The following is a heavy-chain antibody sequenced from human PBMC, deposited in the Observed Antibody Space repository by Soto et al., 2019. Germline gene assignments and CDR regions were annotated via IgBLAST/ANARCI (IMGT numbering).Heavy chain of an antibody. CDR1: GFTFSSYG. J-gene: IGHJ3*02. CDR2: ISYDGSNK. Sequence: GGSLRLSCAASGFTFSSYGMHWVRQAPGKGLEWVAVISYDGSNKYYADSVKGRFTISRDNSKNTLYLQMNSLRAEDTAVYYCAKIKRPLNYYDSSGPGDAFDIWGQGTMVTVSS. V-gene: IGHV3-30*18. D-gene: IGHD3-22*01. CDR3: AKIKRPLNYYDSSGPGDAFDI.